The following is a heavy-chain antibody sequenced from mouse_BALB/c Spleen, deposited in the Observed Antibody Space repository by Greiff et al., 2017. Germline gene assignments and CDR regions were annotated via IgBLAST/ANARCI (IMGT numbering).Heavy chain of an antibody. Sequence: EVQLQESGAELVKPGASVKLSCTASGFNIKDTYMHWVKQRPEQGLEWIGRIDPANGNTKYDPKFQGKATITADTSSNTAYLQLSSLTSEDTAVYYCARASTMITTNAIDYWGQGTSVTVSS. CDR3: ARASTMITTNAIDY. J-gene: IGHJ4*01. CDR1: GFNIKDTY. V-gene: IGHV14-3*02. D-gene: IGHD2-4*01. CDR2: IDPANGNT.